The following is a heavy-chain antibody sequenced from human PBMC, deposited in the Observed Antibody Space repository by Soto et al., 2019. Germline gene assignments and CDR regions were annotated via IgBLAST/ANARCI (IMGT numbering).Heavy chain of an antibody. CDR3: AREDLTTNFDY. Sequence: PSVQVSCKASGYTFTSYGISWVRQAPGQGLEWMGWISAYNGNTNYAQKLQGRVTMTTDTSTSTAYMELRSLRSDDTAVYYCAREDLTTNFDYWGHGTLVTVSS. J-gene: IGHJ4*01. V-gene: IGHV1-18*04. D-gene: IGHD4-17*01. CDR2: ISAYNGNT. CDR1: GYTFTSYG.